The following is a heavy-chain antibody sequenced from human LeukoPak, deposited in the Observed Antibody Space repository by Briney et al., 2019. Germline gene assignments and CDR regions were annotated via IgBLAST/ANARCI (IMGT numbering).Heavy chain of an antibody. V-gene: IGHV3-23*01. CDR3: AKGGSHYSSSWYDY. D-gene: IGHD6-13*01. CDR1: GFTFSSYA. CDR2: FSGSGGST. J-gene: IGHJ4*02. Sequence: GGSLRLSCAPSGFTFSSYAMSWVRQAPGKGLEWVSAFSGSGGSTYYADSVKGRFTISRDNSKNTLYLQMNSLRAEDTAVYYCAKGGSHYSSSWYDYWGQGTLVTVSS.